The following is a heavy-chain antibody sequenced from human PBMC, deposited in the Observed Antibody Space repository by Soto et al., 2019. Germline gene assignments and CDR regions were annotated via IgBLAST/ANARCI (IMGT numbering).Heavy chain of an antibody. J-gene: IGHJ4*02. D-gene: IGHD3-16*01. CDR1: GGSISSYY. Sequence: SETLSLTCTVSGGSISSYYWSWIRQPPGKGLEWIGYIYYSGSTNYNPSLKSRVTISVDTSKNQFSLKLSSVTAADTAVYYCAFGGVTEGYFDYWGQGTLVTVSS. CDR2: IYYSGST. CDR3: AFGGVTEGYFDY. V-gene: IGHV4-59*01.